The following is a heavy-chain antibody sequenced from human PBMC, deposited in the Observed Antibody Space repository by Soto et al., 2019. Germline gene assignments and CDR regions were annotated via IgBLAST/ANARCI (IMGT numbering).Heavy chain of an antibody. D-gene: IGHD3-22*01. CDR1: GFILSGYD. V-gene: IGHV3-13*05. Sequence: PGGSLRLSCVASGFILSGYDMHWVRQATGGGLEWVSAIGTAGGPYYSGSVKGRFTISRGNAENSVYLQMNSLRAGDTAVYYCARAGYDSSGYYFYAMDVWGPGTTVTVSS. CDR3: ARAGYDSSGYYFYAMDV. J-gene: IGHJ6*02. CDR2: IGTAGGP.